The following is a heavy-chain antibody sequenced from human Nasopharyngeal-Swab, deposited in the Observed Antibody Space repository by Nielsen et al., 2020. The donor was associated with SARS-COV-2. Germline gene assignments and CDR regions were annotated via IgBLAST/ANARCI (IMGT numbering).Heavy chain of an antibody. CDR1: GFTFGYYG. Sequence: GGSLRLSCAASGFTFGYYGMHWVRQAPGKGLEWVAVISYEGSKKYYVDSVKGRLTISRDNSKNTLYLQMNSLRAEDTAVYYCARDIGHSSGWYSYYSYGMDVWGQGTTVTVSS. CDR2: ISYEGSKK. D-gene: IGHD6-19*01. J-gene: IGHJ6*02. CDR3: ARDIGHSSGWYSYYSYGMDV. V-gene: IGHV3-30*03.